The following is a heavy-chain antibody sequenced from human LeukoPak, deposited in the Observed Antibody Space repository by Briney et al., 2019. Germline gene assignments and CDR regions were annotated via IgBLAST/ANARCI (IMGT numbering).Heavy chain of an antibody. CDR2: ISSSSSYI. V-gene: IGHV3-21*01. CDR1: GFTFSSYS. Sequence: GGSLRLSCAASGFTFSSYSMNWVRQAPGKGLEWVSSISSSSSYIYYADSVKGRFTISRDNAKNSLYLQMNSLRAEDTAVYYCARDPYGYSYGIYYHYYMDVWGKGTTVTVSS. CDR3: ARDPYGYSYGIYYHYYMDV. D-gene: IGHD5-18*01. J-gene: IGHJ6*03.